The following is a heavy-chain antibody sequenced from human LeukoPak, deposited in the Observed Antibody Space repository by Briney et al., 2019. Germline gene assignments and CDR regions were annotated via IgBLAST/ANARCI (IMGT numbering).Heavy chain of an antibody. D-gene: IGHD3-16*01. Sequence: TSETLSLTCTVSGGSISSGGYYWSWIRQHPGKGLEWIGYIYYSGSTYYNPSLKSRVTISVDTSKNQFSLKLSSVTAADTAVYYCARDTQRYGGSYAIDYWGQGTLVTVSS. CDR1: GGSISSGGYY. J-gene: IGHJ4*02. CDR3: ARDTQRYGGSYAIDY. CDR2: IYYSGST. V-gene: IGHV4-31*03.